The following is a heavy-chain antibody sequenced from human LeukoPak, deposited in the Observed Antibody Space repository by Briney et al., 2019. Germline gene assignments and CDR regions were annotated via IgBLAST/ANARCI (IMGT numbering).Heavy chain of an antibody. D-gene: IGHD5-18*01. CDR2: ISGSGGST. CDR1: RFTFSNYA. Sequence: GGSLRLSCAASRFTFSNYAMSWVRQAPGKGLEWVSGISGSGGSTYYTDSVKGRFTISRDNSKNTLYLQMNSLRAEDTAVYYCAKEGDTAMVTSALDYWGQGTLVTVSS. CDR3: AKEGDTAMVTSALDY. J-gene: IGHJ4*02. V-gene: IGHV3-23*01.